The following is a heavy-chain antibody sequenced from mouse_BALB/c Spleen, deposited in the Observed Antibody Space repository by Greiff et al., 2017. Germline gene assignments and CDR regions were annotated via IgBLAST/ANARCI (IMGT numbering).Heavy chain of an antibody. Sequence: DVHLVESGGGLVQPGGSLKLSCAASGFTFSSYGMSWVRQTPDKRLELVATINSNGGSTYYPDSVKGRFTISRDNAKNTLYLQMSSLKSEDTAMYYCARDRNGYFDYWGQGTTLTVSS. CDR1: GFTFSSYG. J-gene: IGHJ2*01. CDR3: ARDRNGYFDY. V-gene: IGHV5-6-3*01. CDR2: INSNGGST. D-gene: IGHD1-1*02.